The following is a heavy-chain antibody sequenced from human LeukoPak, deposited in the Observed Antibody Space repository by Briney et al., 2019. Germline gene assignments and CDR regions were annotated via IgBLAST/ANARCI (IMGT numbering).Heavy chain of an antibody. V-gene: IGHV4-34*01. CDR3: ARDRGDYGDYVYAFDI. J-gene: IGHJ3*02. CDR1: GGSFSGYY. D-gene: IGHD4-17*01. CDR2: INHSGST. Sequence: PSETLSLTCAVYGGSFSGYYWSWIRQPPGKGLEWIGEINHSGSTNYNPSLKSRVTISVDTSKNQFSLKLSSVTAADTAVYYCARDRGDYGDYVYAFDIWGQGTMVTVSS.